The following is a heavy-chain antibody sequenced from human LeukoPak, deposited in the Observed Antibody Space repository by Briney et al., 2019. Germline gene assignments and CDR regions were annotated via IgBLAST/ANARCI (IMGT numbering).Heavy chain of an antibody. CDR1: GFTFSSYA. J-gene: IGHJ4*02. Sequence: TGGSLRLSCAASGFTFSSYAMSWVRQAPGKGLEWVSAISGSGGKTYYADPVKGRFTISRDNSQNTLYLYMNSLRADDTAVYYCGKEMTSMVTVEYWGQGTLVTVSS. CDR2: ISGSGGKT. V-gene: IGHV3-23*01. CDR3: GKEMTSMVTVEY. D-gene: IGHD5-18*01.